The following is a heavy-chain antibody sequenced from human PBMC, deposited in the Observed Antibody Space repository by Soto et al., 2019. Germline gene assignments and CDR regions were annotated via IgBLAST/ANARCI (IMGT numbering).Heavy chain of an antibody. D-gene: IGHD6-6*01. CDR3: ARGKDSSSSGGFDY. CDR2: IIPIFGTA. J-gene: IGHJ4*02. Sequence: SVKASCKASVGTFSSYAISWVRQAPGQGLEWMGGIIPIFGTANYAQKFQGRVTITADESTSTAYMELSSLRSEDTAVYYCARGKDSSSSGGFDYWGQATLVTVSS. CDR1: VGTFSSYA. V-gene: IGHV1-69*13.